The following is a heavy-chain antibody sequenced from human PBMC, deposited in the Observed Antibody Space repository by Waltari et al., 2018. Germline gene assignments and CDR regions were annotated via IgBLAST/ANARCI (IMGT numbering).Heavy chain of an antibody. V-gene: IGHV4-59*11. CDR1: GDSIRSHF. J-gene: IGHJ3*02. CDR3: ARLPRGSVIIGAFDI. Sequence: VQLQESGPRLVKPSETLSPRCNVSGDSIRSHFWSWIRQAPGKGLEWIGHMYFSGTKDYNPSLKSRVAISIDTSKNHFSLNLRSVTAADTAIYYCARLPRGSVIIGAFDIWGQGTQVTVSS. CDR2: MYFSGTK. D-gene: IGHD3-22*01.